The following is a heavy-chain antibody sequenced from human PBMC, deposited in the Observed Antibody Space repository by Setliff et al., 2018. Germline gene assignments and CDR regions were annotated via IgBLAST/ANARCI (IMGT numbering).Heavy chain of an antibody. Sequence: ASVKVSCKASGYTFSCYYMHWVRQAPGQGLEWMGIINPSGGSTSYAQKFQGRVTMTRDTSTSTVYMELSSLRSEDTAVYYCARRMWELRSDAFDIWGQGTMVTV. CDR2: INPSGGST. D-gene: IGHD1-26*01. CDR1: GYTFSCYY. J-gene: IGHJ3*02. CDR3: ARRMWELRSDAFDI. V-gene: IGHV1-46*01.